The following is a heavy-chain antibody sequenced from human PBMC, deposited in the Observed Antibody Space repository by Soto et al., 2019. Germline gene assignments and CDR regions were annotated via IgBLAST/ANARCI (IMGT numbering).Heavy chain of an antibody. CDR3: ATQKRGYYGSGSYSYFDY. CDR2: INHSGST. J-gene: IGHJ4*02. V-gene: IGHV4-34*01. D-gene: IGHD3-10*01. CDR1: GGSFSGYY. Sequence: SETLSLTCAVYGGSFSGYYWSWIRQAPGKGLEWIGEINHSGSTNYNPSLKSRVTISIATSKNQFSLKLSSVTAADTAVYYCATQKRGYYGSGSYSYFDYWGQGTLVTVSS.